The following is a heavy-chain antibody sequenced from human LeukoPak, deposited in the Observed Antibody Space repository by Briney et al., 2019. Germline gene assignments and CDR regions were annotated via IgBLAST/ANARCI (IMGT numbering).Heavy chain of an antibody. CDR1: GFTFSSYT. Sequence: GGSLRLSCVASGFTFSSYTMNWVRQAPGQGLEWVSGISASGGSTSYADSVRGRFTISRDNSKNTLYLQMNSLRAEDTAVYYCAKEYCSNSVCHSLDYWGQGTLVTVSS. J-gene: IGHJ4*02. D-gene: IGHD2-8*01. V-gene: IGHV3-23*01. CDR2: ISASGGST. CDR3: AKEYCSNSVCHSLDY.